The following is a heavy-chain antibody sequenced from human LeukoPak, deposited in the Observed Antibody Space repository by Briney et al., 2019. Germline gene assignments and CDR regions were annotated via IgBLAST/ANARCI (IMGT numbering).Heavy chain of an antibody. J-gene: IGHJ4*02. Sequence: SETLSLTCTVSGGSISSYYWSWIRQPPGKGLEWIGYIYYSGSTNYNPSLKSRVTISVDTSKNQFSLKLSSVTAADTAVYYCARDLANWSYFDYWGQGTLVTVSS. CDR1: GGSISSYY. V-gene: IGHV4-59*01. D-gene: IGHD7-27*01. CDR2: IYYSGST. CDR3: ARDLANWSYFDY.